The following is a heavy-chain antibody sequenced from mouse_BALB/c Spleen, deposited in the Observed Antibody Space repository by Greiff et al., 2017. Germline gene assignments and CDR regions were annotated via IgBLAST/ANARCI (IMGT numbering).Heavy chain of an antibody. CDR3: AKHLYYYGSSPYAMDY. Sequence: QVQLKESGPGLVAPSQSLSITCTVSGFSLTDYGVSWIRQPPGKGLEWLGVIWGGGSTYYNSALKSRLSISKDNSKSQVFLKMNSLQTDDTAMYYCAKHLYYYGSSPYAMDYWGQGTSVTVSS. J-gene: IGHJ4*01. D-gene: IGHD1-1*01. V-gene: IGHV2-6-5*01. CDR1: GFSLTDYG. CDR2: IWGGGST.